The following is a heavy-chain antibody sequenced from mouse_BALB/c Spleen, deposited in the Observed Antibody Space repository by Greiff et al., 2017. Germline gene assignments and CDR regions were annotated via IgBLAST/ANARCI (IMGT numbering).Heavy chain of an antibody. CDR1: GFTFSNYW. J-gene: IGHJ1*01. CDR2: IRLKSNNYAT. Sequence: EVQLVESGGGLVQPGGSMKLSCVASGFTFSNYWMNWVRQSPEKGLEWVAEIRLKSNNYATHYAESVKGRFTISRDDSKSSVYLQMNNLRAEDTGIYYCTRQAYYGDWYFDVWGAGTTVTVSS. V-gene: IGHV6-6*02. D-gene: IGHD1-1*02. CDR3: TRQAYYGDWYFDV.